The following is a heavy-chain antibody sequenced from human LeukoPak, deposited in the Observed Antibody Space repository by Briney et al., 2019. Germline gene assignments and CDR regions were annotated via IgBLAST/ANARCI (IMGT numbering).Heavy chain of an antibody. J-gene: IGHJ4*02. CDR1: GFAFDDYA. D-gene: IGHD3-10*01. V-gene: IGHV3-43*02. CDR3: IKGAGNSYYLGDS. Sequence: GGSLRLSCAATGFAFDDYAMEWVRQAPGKGLEWVSLISGEGGSIHYADSVKGRFTISRDNSKNSLYLQMNSLRPEDTALYYCIKGAGNSYYLGDSWGQGTLVTVSS. CDR2: ISGEGGSI.